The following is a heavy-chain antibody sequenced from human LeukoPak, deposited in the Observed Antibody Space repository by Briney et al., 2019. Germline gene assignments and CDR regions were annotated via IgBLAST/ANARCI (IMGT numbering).Heavy chain of an antibody. D-gene: IGHD2-8*02. Sequence: GGSLRLACVASGFTFSSYWMHWVRQVPGKGLVWVSRINGDGRSITYADSVKGRFTISRDNAKNTLYLQMNSLRAEDTALYYCARDQLYCTGGYCYFDSWGQGTLVTVSS. J-gene: IGHJ4*02. CDR3: ARDQLYCTGGYCYFDS. V-gene: IGHV3-74*03. CDR2: INGDGRSI. CDR1: GFTFSSYW.